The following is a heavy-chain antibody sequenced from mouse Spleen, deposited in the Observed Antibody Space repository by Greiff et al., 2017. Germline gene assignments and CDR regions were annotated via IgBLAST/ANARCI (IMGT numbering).Heavy chain of an antibody. CDR2: ISSGSSTI. CDR3: ARPYSLYDYDEGAWFAY. V-gene: IGHV5-17*02. D-gene: IGHD2-4*01. CDR1: GFTFSSFG. J-gene: IGHJ3*01. Sequence: EVQVVESGGGLVQPGGSRKLSCAASGFTFSSFGMHWVRQAPEKGLEWVAYISSGSSTIYYADTVKGRFTISRDNPKNTLFLQMTSLRSEDTAMYYCARPYSLYDYDEGAWFAYWGQGTLVTVSA.